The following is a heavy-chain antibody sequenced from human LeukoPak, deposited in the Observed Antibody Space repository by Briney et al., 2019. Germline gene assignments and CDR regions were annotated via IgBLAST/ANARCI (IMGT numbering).Heavy chain of an antibody. D-gene: IGHD5-18*01. V-gene: IGHV3-21*01. Sequence: PGGSLRLSCAASGFTFSSYSMNWVRQAPGKGLEWVSSITSSSSYIYYVDSVKGRFTISRDNAKNSLYLQMNSLRAEDTAVYYCARDNPRGYRYGPAGDYWGQGTLVTVSS. J-gene: IGHJ4*02. CDR3: ARDNPRGYRYGPAGDY. CDR1: GFTFSSYS. CDR2: ITSSSSYI.